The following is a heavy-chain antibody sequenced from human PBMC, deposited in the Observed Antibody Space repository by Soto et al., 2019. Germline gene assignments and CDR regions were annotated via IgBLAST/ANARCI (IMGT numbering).Heavy chain of an antibody. J-gene: IGHJ4*02. Sequence: QLQLQESGPGLVKPSETLSLTCTVSGGSISSSSYYWGWIRQPPGKGLEWIGSIYYSGSTYYNPSLKSRVTISVDTSKNQFSLKLSSVTAADTAVYYCARHRGPAAGGDLRRLHLGELSFVWGQGTLVTVSS. CDR1: GGSISSSSYY. CDR3: ARHRGPAAGGDLRRLHLGELSFV. V-gene: IGHV4-39*01. CDR2: IYYSGST. D-gene: IGHD3-16*02.